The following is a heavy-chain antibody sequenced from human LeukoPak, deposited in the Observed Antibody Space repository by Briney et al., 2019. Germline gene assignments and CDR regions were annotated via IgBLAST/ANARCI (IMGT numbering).Heavy chain of an antibody. J-gene: IGHJ4*02. CDR3: ARGITLMIVAPAY. CDR2: ICSNNST. Sequence: GGSLRLSCAASGFSVRNNYMTWVRQAPGKGLEWVSVICSNNSTYYADSVKGRFTISRDNSKNTLYLQMNSLRAEDTAVYYCARGITLMIVAPAYWGQGTLVTVSS. CDR1: GFSVRNNY. D-gene: IGHD3-22*01. V-gene: IGHV3-53*01.